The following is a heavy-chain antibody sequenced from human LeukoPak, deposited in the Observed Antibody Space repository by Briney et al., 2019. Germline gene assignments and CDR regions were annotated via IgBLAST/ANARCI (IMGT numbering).Heavy chain of an antibody. J-gene: IGHJ6*03. CDR2: IYYSGRT. V-gene: IGHV4-59*12. CDR1: GGSISSYY. D-gene: IGHD6-13*01. Sequence: TTSETLSLTCSVSGGSISSYYWSWIRQPPGKGLEWIGYIYYSGRTSYNPSLKSRVTISVDTSKNQFSLRLSPVTAADTAVYFCARGGRYMSASWYRSVYYYMDVWGKGTTVTVSS. CDR3: ARGGRYMSASWYRSVYYYMDV.